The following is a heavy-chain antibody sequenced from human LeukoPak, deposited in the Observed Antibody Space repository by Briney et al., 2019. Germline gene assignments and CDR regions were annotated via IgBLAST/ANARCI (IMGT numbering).Heavy chain of an antibody. D-gene: IGHD3-3*01. CDR2: IKQDGSEK. Sequence: GGSLRLSCAASGFTFSSYWMSWVRQAPGKGLEWVANIKQDGSEKYYVDSVKGRFTISRDNAKNSLYLQMNSLRAEDTAVYYCARDPRVFGVVSCYYMDVWGKGTTVTVSS. J-gene: IGHJ6*03. V-gene: IGHV3-7*01. CDR1: GFTFSSYW. CDR3: ARDPRVFGVVSCYYMDV.